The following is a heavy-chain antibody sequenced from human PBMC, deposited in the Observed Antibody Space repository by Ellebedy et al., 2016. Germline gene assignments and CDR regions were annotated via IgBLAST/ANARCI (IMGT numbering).Heavy chain of an antibody. Sequence: SETLSLTXAVSDGSINAYYWNWIRQPPGNGLEWIGNIHYSGTTNYNPSLKSRLSISVDTSRNEFSLKVTSVTAADTAVYSCARGARRDGYLVGFDYWGQGILVIVSS. CDR3: ARGARRDGYLVGFDY. CDR2: IHYSGTT. CDR1: DGSINAYY. V-gene: IGHV4-59*01. J-gene: IGHJ4*02. D-gene: IGHD5-24*01.